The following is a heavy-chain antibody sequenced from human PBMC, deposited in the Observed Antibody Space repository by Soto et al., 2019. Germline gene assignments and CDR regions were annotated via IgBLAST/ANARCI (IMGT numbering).Heavy chain of an antibody. CDR3: ARLHCNSPNCVPLDP. V-gene: IGHV4-39*01. CDR1: GGSISSYY. J-gene: IGHJ5*02. Sequence: SETLSLTCTVSGGSISSYYWGWIRQPPGKGLEWIGSIYYSGSAYYSPSLKSRVTMSVDTSKNQLSLELRSVTAADTAVYYCARLHCNSPNCVPLDPWGQGTLVTVSS. CDR2: IYYSGSA. D-gene: IGHD2-2*01.